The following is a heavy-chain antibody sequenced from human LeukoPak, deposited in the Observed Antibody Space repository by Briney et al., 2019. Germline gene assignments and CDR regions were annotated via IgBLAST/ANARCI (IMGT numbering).Heavy chain of an antibody. V-gene: IGHV3-73*01. CDR3: TATSYCSSTSCYTHFDY. J-gene: IGHJ4*02. D-gene: IGHD2-2*02. CDR2: IRSKANSYAT. Sequence: PGGSLKLPCAASGFTFSGSAMHWVRQASGKGLEWVGRIRSKANSYATAYAASVKGRFTISRDDSKNTAYLQMNSLKTEDTAVYYCTATSYCSSTSCYTHFDYWGQGTLVTVSS. CDR1: GFTFSGSA.